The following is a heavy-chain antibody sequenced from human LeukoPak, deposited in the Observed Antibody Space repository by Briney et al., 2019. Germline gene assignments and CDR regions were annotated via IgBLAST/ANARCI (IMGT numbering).Heavy chain of an antibody. D-gene: IGHD6-13*01. CDR3: ARGYSSSWLDY. Sequence: ASVKVSCTASGYTFTAFYMHWVRQAPGQGLEWMGRINPNSGGTKYAQKFQGRVTMTTDTSINTAYLELSRLRSDDTAVYYCARGYSSSWLDYWGQGTLVTVSS. CDR2: INPNSGGT. J-gene: IGHJ4*02. CDR1: GYTFTAFY. V-gene: IGHV1-2*06.